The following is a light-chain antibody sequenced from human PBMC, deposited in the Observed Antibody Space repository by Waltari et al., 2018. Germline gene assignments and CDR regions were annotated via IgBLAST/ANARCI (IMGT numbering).Light chain of an antibody. CDR2: DVS. Sequence: QSALTQPASVSGSPGQPITISRTGATSDAGGYNYAAWYQLRPCKAPKLLIFDVSNRPSGVSNRFSGSKSGNTASLTISGLQAEDEAAYYCGSYTGSTTWVFGGGTKLTVL. CDR3: GSYTGSTTWV. CDR1: TSDAGGYNY. V-gene: IGLV2-14*01. J-gene: IGLJ3*02.